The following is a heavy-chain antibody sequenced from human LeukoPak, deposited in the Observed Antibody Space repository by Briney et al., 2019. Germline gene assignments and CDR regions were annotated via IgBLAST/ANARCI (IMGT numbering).Heavy chain of an antibody. D-gene: IGHD6-19*01. CDR2: INPSGGGT. Sequence: ASVKVSCKTSGYTFTSYYMRWVRQAPGQGLEWMGIINPSGGGTSYAQKFQGRVTMTRDTSTSTVYMELSSLRSEDTAVYYCASGQYSSGNEPTTDYWGQGTLVTVSS. J-gene: IGHJ4*02. V-gene: IGHV1-46*01. CDR1: GYTFTSYY. CDR3: ASGQYSSGNEPTTDY.